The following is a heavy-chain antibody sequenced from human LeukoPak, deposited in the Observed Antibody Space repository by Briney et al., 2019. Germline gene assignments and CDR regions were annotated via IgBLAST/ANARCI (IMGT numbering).Heavy chain of an antibody. CDR2: ISSSSSM. CDR1: GFTFSRYR. V-gene: IGHV3-48*02. J-gene: IGHJ4*02. D-gene: IGHD2-15*01. CDR3: ARPSMVQETNIAAFDS. Sequence: GGSLTLSCPASGFTFSRYRMSWVRQAPGKGLEWVSYISSSSSMYYAGSMKGRFTISRDDAKNSLYLQMNGLRDEDTAVYYCARPSMVQETNIAAFDSWGQGTLVTAPS.